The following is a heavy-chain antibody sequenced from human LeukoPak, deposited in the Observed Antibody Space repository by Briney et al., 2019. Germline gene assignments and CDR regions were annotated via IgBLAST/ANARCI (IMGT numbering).Heavy chain of an antibody. Sequence: GRSLRLSCAASGFTFSGYAMHWVRQAPGKGLEWVAVISYDGSNKYYADSVKGRFTISRDNSKNTLYLQMNGLRAEDTAVYYCAGEGYSYGYDYWGQGTLVTVSS. V-gene: IGHV3-30*04. J-gene: IGHJ4*02. D-gene: IGHD5-18*01. CDR2: ISYDGSNK. CDR3: AGEGYSYGYDY. CDR1: GFTFSGYA.